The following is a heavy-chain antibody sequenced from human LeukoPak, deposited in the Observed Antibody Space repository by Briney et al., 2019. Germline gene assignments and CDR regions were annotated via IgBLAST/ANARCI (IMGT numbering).Heavy chain of an antibody. CDR2: INHSGST. Sequence: TLSLTXAXXXGSFSXXYWSWIRQPPGKGLEWIGEINHSGSTNYNPSLKSRVTISVDTSKNQFSLKLSSVTAADTAVYYCARYYRYYYYYGMDVWGQGTTVTVSS. D-gene: IGHD3-10*01. CDR1: XGSFSXXY. CDR3: ARYYRYYYYYGMDV. J-gene: IGHJ6*02. V-gene: IGHV4-34*01.